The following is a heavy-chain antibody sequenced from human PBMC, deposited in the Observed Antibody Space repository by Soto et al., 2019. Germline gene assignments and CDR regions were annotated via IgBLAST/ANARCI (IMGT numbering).Heavy chain of an antibody. J-gene: IGHJ4*02. V-gene: IGHV3-48*03. D-gene: IGHD3-9*01. CDR2: ISSSGSTI. CDR1: GFTFSSYE. CDR3: AVWYYDILTGYYGFDY. Sequence: EVQLVESGGGLGQPGGSLRLSCAASGFTFSSYEMNWVRQAPGKGLEWVSYISSSGSTIYYADSVKGRFTISRDNAKNSLYLQMNSLRAEDTAVYYCAVWYYDILTGYYGFDYWGQGTLVTVSS.